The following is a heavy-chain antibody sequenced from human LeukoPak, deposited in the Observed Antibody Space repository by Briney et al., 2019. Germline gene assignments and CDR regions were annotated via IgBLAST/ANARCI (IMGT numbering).Heavy chain of an antibody. CDR1: GFTFSTYA. J-gene: IGHJ3*02. CDR3: AKVLSTVTTGFDAFDI. V-gene: IGHV3-23*01. CDR2: ISGSGDRT. D-gene: IGHD4-11*01. Sequence: GGSLRLSCAASGFTFSTYAMSWVRQAPGKGLEWVSAISGSGDRTYYADSVKGRFTTSRDNSKNTLYLQMNSLRAEDTAVYYCAKVLSTVTTGFDAFDIWGQGTMVTVSS.